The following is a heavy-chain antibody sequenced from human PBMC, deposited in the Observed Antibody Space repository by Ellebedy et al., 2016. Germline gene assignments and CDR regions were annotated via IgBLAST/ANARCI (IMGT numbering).Heavy chain of an antibody. V-gene: IGHV1-2*04. CDR2: INPKSGGT. Sequence: ASVKVSCKASGYTFTGYYLHWVRQAPGQGLEWMGWINPKSGGTNYAQKLQGWVTMTRDTSISTAYMELSRLRSDDTAVYYCARVGCSGGICYHYYGMDVWGQGTTVTVSS. CDR1: GYTFTGYY. J-gene: IGHJ6*02. D-gene: IGHD2-15*01. CDR3: ARVGCSGGICYHYYGMDV.